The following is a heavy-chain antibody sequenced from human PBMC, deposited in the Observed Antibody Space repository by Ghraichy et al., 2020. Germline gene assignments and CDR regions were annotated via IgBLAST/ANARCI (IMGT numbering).Heavy chain of an antibody. V-gene: IGHV4-59*01. J-gene: IGHJ4*02. CDR3: ARGPYGDYY. D-gene: IGHD4-17*01. CDR1: GVSISSYY. CDR2: IYYSGST. Sequence: SETLSLTCTVSGVSISSYYWSWILQPPGRGLEWIGYIYYSGSTNYNPSLQSRVTISVDTSKNQFSLKLTSVTAADTAVYYCARGPYGDYYWGQGTLVTVSS.